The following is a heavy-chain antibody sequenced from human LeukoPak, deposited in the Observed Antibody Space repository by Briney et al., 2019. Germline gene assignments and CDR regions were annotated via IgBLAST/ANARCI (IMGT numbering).Heavy chain of an antibody. CDR3: AGSPERWVQLLIDS. V-gene: IGHV4-38-2*01. Sequence: SETLSLTCAVSGYTISSGYYLGWIRPPAGKGLGWIGTIYDSGSTYYNPSVKSRVTISGDTSKNQFSLKLSSGTAQATVLYYCAGSPERWVQLLIDSWG. J-gene: IGHJ5*01. CDR1: GYTISSGYY. D-gene: IGHD5-24*01. CDR2: IYDSGST.